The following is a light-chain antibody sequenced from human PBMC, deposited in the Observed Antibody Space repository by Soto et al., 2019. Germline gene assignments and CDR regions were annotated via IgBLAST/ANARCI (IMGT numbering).Light chain of an antibody. CDR3: QQSYNTPRT. CDR2: GAS. V-gene: IGKV1-39*01. J-gene: IGKJ1*01. Sequence: DLQMTQSPSSLSASVGDRVTISCRASQSVSIYLNWYRQKPGRAPTLLIYGASTLQSAVPSRFSGSGSGTDFTLTISSLQPEDSATYYCQQSYNTPRTFGQGTKVEVK. CDR1: QSVSIY.